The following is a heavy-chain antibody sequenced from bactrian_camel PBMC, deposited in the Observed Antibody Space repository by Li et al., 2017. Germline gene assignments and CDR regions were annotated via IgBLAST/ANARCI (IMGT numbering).Heavy chain of an antibody. Sequence: HVQLVESGGGSVQPGGSLRLSCEASGYLYQSYCMGWFRQAPGREREGVAVTDSDGRVSYADSVKGRFLVSKDNAKNSVWLLMNNLKSEDTAMYYCAAGGKRARYGLDLSPGAYDYWGQGTQVTVS. D-gene: IGHD3*01. CDR2: TDSDGRV. CDR1: GYLYQSYC. CDR3: AAGGKRARYGLDLSPGAYDY. V-gene: IGHV3S53*01. J-gene: IGHJ4*01.